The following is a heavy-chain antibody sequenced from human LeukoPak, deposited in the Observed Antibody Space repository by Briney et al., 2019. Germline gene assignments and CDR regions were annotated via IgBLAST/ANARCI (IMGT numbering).Heavy chain of an antibody. CDR3: ARTHNYYYDSSGYHPFDY. Sequence: SETLSLTCTVSGGSISSYYWSWIRQPPGKGLEWIGYIYYSGSTYYNPSLKSRVTISVDTSKNQFSLKLSSVTAADTAVYYCARTHNYYYDSSGYHPFDYWGQGTLVTVSS. V-gene: IGHV4-59*04. CDR1: GGSISSYY. CDR2: IYYSGST. J-gene: IGHJ4*02. D-gene: IGHD3-22*01.